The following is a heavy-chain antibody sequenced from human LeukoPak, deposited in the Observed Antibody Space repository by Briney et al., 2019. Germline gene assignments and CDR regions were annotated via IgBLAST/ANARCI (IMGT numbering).Heavy chain of an antibody. J-gene: IGHJ4*02. CDR2: ISSSGSLI. Sequence: PGGSLRLSCAASGFTFSAYTMNWVRQAPGKGLEWVSHISSSGSLISYADSVKGRFTISKDNAKNSLYLQMNILRDEDTAMYYCARDIYLDYWGQGTLVTVSS. V-gene: IGHV3-48*02. CDR1: GFTFSAYT. CDR3: ARDIYLDY.